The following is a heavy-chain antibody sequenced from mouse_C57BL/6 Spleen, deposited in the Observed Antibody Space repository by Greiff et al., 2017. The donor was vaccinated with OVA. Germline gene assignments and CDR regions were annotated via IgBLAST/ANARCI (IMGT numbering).Heavy chain of an antibody. Sequence: EVQLVESGPGLVKPSQSLSLTCSVTGYSITSGYYWNWIRQFPGNKLEWMGYISYDGSNNSNPSLKNRISITRDTSKNQFFLTLNSVTTEDTATYYCARGGYGSRDAMDYWGQGTSVTVSS. J-gene: IGHJ4*01. V-gene: IGHV3-6*01. CDR2: ISYDGSN. CDR1: GYSITSGYY. D-gene: IGHD1-1*01. CDR3: ARGGYGSRDAMDY.